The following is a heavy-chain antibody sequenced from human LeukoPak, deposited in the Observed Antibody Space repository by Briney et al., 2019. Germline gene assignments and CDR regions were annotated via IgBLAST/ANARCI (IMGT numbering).Heavy chain of an antibody. V-gene: IGHV5-51*01. CDR2: IYPDDSDT. CDR3: ARLADCSNDVCYSNYYYSMDV. CDR1: GYTFSSSS. D-gene: IGHD2-8*01. Sequence: RGEPLKIPCKGSGYTFSSSSIGWVRQLPGKGLEWMGIIYPDDSDTTYSPSFHAQVTISADKSISTAYLQWSSLTASDTAMYYFARLADCSNDVCYSNYYYSMDVWGKGTTVTVSS. J-gene: IGHJ6*03.